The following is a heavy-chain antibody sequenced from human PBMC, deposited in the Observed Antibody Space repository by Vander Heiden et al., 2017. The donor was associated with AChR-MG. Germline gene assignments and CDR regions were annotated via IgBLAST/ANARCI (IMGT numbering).Heavy chain of an antibody. V-gene: IGHV3-23*01. CDR3: ARVERFES. J-gene: IGHJ4*02. CDR2: VSNDGLGT. CDR1: GFMFGNYV. D-gene: IGHD1-1*01. Sequence: EVQLLESGGGLVQPGESLRLSCAASGFMFGNYVMNWVRQARGKGLEWVSTVSNDGLGTYYADSVKGRFTISRDNSKNTLYLQMNSLKVDDTAVYYCARVERFESWGQGTLVTVSS.